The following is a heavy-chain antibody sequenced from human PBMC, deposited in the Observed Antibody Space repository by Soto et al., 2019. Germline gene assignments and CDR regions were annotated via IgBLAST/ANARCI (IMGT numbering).Heavy chain of an antibody. V-gene: IGHV3-30-3*01. CDR3: ARNPIAVAGTRYDYFDY. CDR2: ISYDGSNK. D-gene: IGHD6-19*01. CDR1: GFTFISYA. J-gene: IGHJ4*02. Sequence: HPWGSLRLSCAASGFTFISYAMHWFRHAPFKWLEWVAVISYDGSNKYYADSVKGRFTISRDNSKNTLYLQMNSLRAEDTAVYYCARNPIAVAGTRYDYFDYWGQGTLVTVSS.